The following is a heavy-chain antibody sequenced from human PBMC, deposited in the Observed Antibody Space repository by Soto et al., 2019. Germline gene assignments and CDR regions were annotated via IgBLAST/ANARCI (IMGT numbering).Heavy chain of an antibody. V-gene: IGHV4-34*01. D-gene: IGHD2-15*01. Sequence: PETLPLPRAVYAGFSSPCCWRLIRQPPGKGLEWIGEINHSGSTNYNPSLKSRVTISVDTSKNQFSLKLSSVTAADTAVYYCARELKYGGAFDYWGQGTLVTVS. J-gene: IGHJ4*02. CDR3: ARELKYGGAFDY. CDR1: AGFSSPCC. CDR2: INHSGST.